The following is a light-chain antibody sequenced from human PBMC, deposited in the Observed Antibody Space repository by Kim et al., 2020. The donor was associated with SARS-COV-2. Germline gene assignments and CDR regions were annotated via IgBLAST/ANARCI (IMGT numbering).Light chain of an antibody. J-gene: IGKJ5*01. V-gene: IGKV1-9*01. Sequence: AAVGDRVTSTGRASQGISSYLAWYQQKPGKAPKLLIYAASTLQSGVPSRFSGSGSGTDFTLTISSLQPEDFATYYCQQLNSYPFTFGQGTRLEIK. CDR2: AAS. CDR3: QQLNSYPFT. CDR1: QGISSY.